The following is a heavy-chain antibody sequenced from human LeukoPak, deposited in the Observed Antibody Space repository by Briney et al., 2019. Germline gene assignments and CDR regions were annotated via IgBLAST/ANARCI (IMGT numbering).Heavy chain of an antibody. J-gene: IGHJ4*02. V-gene: IGHV3-64*01. CDR2: ISTNGDTT. CDR3: ARGTRTSLYGPDDY. D-gene: IGHD3-10*01. CDR1: GFTFSNYA. Sequence: PGGSLRLSCAGSGFTFSNYAMHWVRQAPGKGLEYVSAISTNGDTTNYAKSVEGRFIISRDNSKNTLYLQMGSLGADDMAVYFCARGTRTSLYGPDDYWGQGTLVTVSS.